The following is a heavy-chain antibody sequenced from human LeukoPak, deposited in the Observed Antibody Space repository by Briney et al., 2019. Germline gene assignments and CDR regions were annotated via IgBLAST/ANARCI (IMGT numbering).Heavy chain of an antibody. D-gene: IGHD5-12*01. J-gene: IGHJ4*02. CDR2: IKQDGSEK. V-gene: IGHV3-7*03. CDR1: GFTFSSYW. Sequence: GGSLRLSCAASGFTFSSYWMSWVRQAPGKGLEWVANIKQDGSEKYYVDSVKGRFTISRDNAKNSLYLQMNSLRAEDTAVYYCARASGGYDSGVFDYWGREPWSPSPQ. CDR3: ARASGGYDSGVFDY.